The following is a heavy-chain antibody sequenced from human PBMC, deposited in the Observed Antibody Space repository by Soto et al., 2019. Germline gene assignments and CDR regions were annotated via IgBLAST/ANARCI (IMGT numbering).Heavy chain of an antibody. CDR3: ASYYYGSGSYYSYYGMDV. Sequence: QVQLVQSGAEVKKPGASVKVSCKASGYTFTSYGISWVRQAPGQGLEWMGWISAYNGNTNYAQKLKGRVTMTTDTSTSTAYMELRSLRSDDTAVYYCASYYYGSGSYYSYYGMDVWGQGTTVTVSS. J-gene: IGHJ6*02. D-gene: IGHD3-10*01. CDR1: GYTFTSYG. V-gene: IGHV1-18*01. CDR2: ISAYNGNT.